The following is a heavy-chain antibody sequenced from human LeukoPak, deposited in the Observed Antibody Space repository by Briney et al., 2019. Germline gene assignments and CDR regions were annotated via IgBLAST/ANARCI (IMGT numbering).Heavy chain of an antibody. CDR1: GGSISSGGYY. Sequence: PSQTLSLTCTVSGGSISSGGYYWSWIRQHPGKGLEWIGYIYYSGSTYYNPSLKSRVTISVDTSKNQFSLKPSSVTAADTAVYYCTRQMEQWLVLRGMDVWGQGTTVTVSS. CDR3: TRQMEQWLVLRGMDV. D-gene: IGHD6-19*01. J-gene: IGHJ6*02. CDR2: IYYSGST. V-gene: IGHV4-31*03.